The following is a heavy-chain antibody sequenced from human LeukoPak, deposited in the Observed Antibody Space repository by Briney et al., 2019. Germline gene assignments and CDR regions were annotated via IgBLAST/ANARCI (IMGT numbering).Heavy chain of an antibody. D-gene: IGHD3-10*01. J-gene: IGHJ5*02. CDR3: AKVPDYYGSGSYRNWFDP. V-gene: IGHV3-9*01. CDR2: INWNSGSI. CDR1: GFTFDDYA. Sequence: GRSLRLSCAASGFTFDDYAMHWVRQAPGKGLEWVSGINWNSGSIAYADSVKGRFTISRDNSKNTLYLQMNSLRAEDTAVYYCAKVPDYYGSGSYRNWFDPWGQGTLVTVSS.